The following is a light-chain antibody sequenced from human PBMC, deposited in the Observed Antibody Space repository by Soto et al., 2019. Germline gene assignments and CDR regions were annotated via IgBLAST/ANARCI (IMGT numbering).Light chain of an antibody. J-gene: IGLJ2*01. CDR2: LNN. CDR3: ATWDDSLKRVV. Sequence: QAVVTQPPSASGTPGQRVTISCSGSSSNIGSETVNWYQHLPGTAPKLLIYLNNQRPSGVPDRFSGSKSGTSASLAISGLQSEDEADYYCATWDDSLKRVVFGGGTKLTVL. CDR1: SSNIGSET. V-gene: IGLV1-44*01.